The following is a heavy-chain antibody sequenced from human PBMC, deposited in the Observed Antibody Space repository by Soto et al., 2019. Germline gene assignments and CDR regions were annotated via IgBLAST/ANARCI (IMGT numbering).Heavy chain of an antibody. CDR2: INSDGSST. J-gene: IGHJ3*02. D-gene: IGHD2-15*01. V-gene: IGHV3-74*01. CDR3: ARPPVDCSGGSCYPLTDAFNI. Sequence: EVQLVESGGGLVQPGGSLRLSCAASGFTFSSYWMHWVRQAPGKGLVWVSRINSDGSSTSYADSVKGRFTISRDNAKNTLYLQMNSLRAEDTGVYYCARPPVDCSGGSCYPLTDAFNIWGQGTMVTVSS. CDR1: GFTFSSYW.